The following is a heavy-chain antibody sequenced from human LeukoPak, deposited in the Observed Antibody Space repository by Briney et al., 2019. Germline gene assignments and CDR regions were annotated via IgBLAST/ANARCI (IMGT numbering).Heavy chain of an antibody. CDR3: ARTLDYDILTGSPSDAFDI. CDR2: IYTSGSN. D-gene: IGHD3-9*01. CDR1: GGSISSYY. J-gene: IGHJ3*02. Sequence: SETLSLTCTVSGGSISSYYWSWIRQPAGKGLEWIGRIYTSGSNNYNPSLKSRVTMSVDTSKNQFSLKLSSVTAADTAVYYCARTLDYDILTGSPSDAFDIWGQGTMVTVSS. V-gene: IGHV4-4*07.